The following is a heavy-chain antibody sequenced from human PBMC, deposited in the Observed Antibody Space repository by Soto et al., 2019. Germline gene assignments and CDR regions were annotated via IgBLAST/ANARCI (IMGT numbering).Heavy chain of an antibody. Sequence: QVQLQESGPGLVKPSQTLSLTCTVSGGSISSGGYYWSWIRQHPGKGVEWIGDIYYSGCTCYNPSLKSRVTISLDTSKNQVSLKLSSVTAADTAVYYCASPYGSGSSNDAFDIWCPGTMVTVSS. D-gene: IGHD3-10*01. CDR1: GGSISSGGYY. J-gene: IGHJ3*02. V-gene: IGHV4-31*03. CDR3: ASPYGSGSSNDAFDI. CDR2: IYYSGCT.